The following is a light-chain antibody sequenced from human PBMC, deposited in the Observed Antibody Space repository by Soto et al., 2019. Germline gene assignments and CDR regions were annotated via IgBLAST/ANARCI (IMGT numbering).Light chain of an antibody. Sequence: DLQMTQSPSTLSASVGDRVTITCRASQSISSWLAWYQQKPGKAPKLLIYEASSSEIGVPPRFSGSGFGTEFTLTISSLQPDDFATYYCQHYKESSTFGQGTRLEIK. CDR3: QHYKESST. CDR1: QSISSW. CDR2: EAS. J-gene: IGKJ1*01. V-gene: IGKV1-5*03.